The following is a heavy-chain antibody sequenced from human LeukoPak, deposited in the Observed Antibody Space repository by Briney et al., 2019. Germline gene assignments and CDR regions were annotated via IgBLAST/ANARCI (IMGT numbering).Heavy chain of an antibody. J-gene: IGHJ2*01. CDR3: ARDPGDRRSYRYFDL. V-gene: IGHV1-2*02. Sequence: ASVKVSCKASGYTFTGYYVHWVRQAPGQGLEWMGRIDPNSGGTNYAQNFQGRVTMTRDTSINTVYMELSRLRSDDTAVFYCARDPGDRRSYRYFDLWGRGTLVTVSS. D-gene: IGHD7-27*01. CDR1: GYTFTGYY. CDR2: IDPNSGGT.